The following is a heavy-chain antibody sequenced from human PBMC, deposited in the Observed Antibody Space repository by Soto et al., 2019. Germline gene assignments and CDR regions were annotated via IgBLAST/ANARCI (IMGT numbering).Heavy chain of an antibody. CDR2: IYHSGTT. CDR3: ARSRSWDGLDF. J-gene: IGHJ3*01. V-gene: IGHV4-30-2*01. Sequence: QLRLQESGSGLLKPSQTLSLTCAVSGGSVSSGDFSWCWIRQPPGKGLEWVGYIYHSGTTYYHPSLNRRLTISLDRSDNQFSLTLASVTAAYSAVYFCARSRSWDGLDFWGQGALVTVS. CDR1: GGSVSSGDFS. D-gene: IGHD3-10*01.